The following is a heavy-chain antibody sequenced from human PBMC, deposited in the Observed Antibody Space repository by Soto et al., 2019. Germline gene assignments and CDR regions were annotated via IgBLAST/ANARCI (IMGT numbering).Heavy chain of an antibody. CDR2: INPSGGST. J-gene: IGHJ4*02. V-gene: IGHV1-46*03. CDR3: ARGPIAAAGLFDY. D-gene: IGHD6-13*01. Sequence: VASVKVSCKASGYTFTSYDINWVRQAPGQGLEWMGIINPSGGSTSYAQKFQGRVTMTRDTSTSTVYMELSSLRSEDTAVYYCARGPIAAAGLFDYWGQGTLVTVSS. CDR1: GYTFTSYD.